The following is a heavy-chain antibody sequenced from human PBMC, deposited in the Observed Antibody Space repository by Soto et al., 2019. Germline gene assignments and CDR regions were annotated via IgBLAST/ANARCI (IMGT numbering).Heavy chain of an antibody. CDR2: ISFDGSER. CDR3: ANRKDGVRYYYGMDV. D-gene: IGHD3-10*01. V-gene: IGHV3-30*18. CDR1: GLTFRDSG. Sequence: QVHLVESGGGVVQPGTSLRLSCVVSGLTFRDSGMHWVRQAPGKGLEWVAVISFDGSERHYRDSVKGRFSISRDNSRNTLYLQMNSLRGDDSAVYYCANRKDGVRYYYGMDVWGQGSTVTVSS. J-gene: IGHJ6*02.